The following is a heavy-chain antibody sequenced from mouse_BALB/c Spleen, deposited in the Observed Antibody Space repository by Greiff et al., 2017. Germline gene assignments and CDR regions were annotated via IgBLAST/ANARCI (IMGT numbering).Heavy chain of an antibody. J-gene: IGHJ2*01. V-gene: IGHV5-12-1*01. Sequence: EVKVEESGGGLVKPGGSLKLSCAASGFAFSSYDMSWVRQTPEKRLEWVAYISSGGGSTYYPDTVKGRFTISRDNAKNTLYLQMSSLKSEDTAMYYCARHYYGYDYFDYWGQGTTLTVSS. D-gene: IGHD1-2*01. CDR1: GFAFSSYD. CDR2: ISSGGGST. CDR3: ARHYYGYDYFDY.